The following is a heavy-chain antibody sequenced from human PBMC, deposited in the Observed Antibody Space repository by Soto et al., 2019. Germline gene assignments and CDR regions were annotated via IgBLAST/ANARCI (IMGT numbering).Heavy chain of an antibody. J-gene: IGHJ6*02. CDR2: ISANGQGI. CDR1: GFTFTYYA. CDR3: ATEKVVPAAITGNPYYYGMDV. D-gene: IGHD2-2*02. V-gene: IGHV3-23*01. Sequence: EVQLLESGGGLVQPGGSLRLSCTASGFTFTYYAFSWVRQAPGKGLEWVSAISANGQGIYYADSVRGRFTISRDNSKNSLYLQMNSLRAEDTAVYYCATEKVVPAAITGNPYYYGMDVWGHGTTVTVSS.